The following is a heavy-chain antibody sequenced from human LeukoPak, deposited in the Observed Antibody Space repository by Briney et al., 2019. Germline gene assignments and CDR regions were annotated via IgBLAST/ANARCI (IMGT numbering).Heavy chain of an antibody. CDR3: ARQAERNSSGWWTNAFDI. CDR2: IYYCGST. V-gene: IGHV4-59*08. D-gene: IGHD6-19*01. J-gene: IGHJ3*02. CDR1: GGSISNYY. Sequence: SETLSLTCTVSGGSISNYYWSWIWQLPGKGLEWIGYIYYCGSTNYNPSLKSRVTISVDTSKNQFSLKLSSVTAADTAVYYCARQAERNSSGWWTNAFDISGQGSMVTVSS.